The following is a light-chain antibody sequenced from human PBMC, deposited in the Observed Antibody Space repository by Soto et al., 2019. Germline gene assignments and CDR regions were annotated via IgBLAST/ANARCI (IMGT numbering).Light chain of an antibody. J-gene: IGKJ1*01. V-gene: IGKV3-20*01. Sequence: EIVLTQSPGTLSLSPGERATLSCRASQSLSSSFLAWYQQRPGQAPRLLIYAASSRATGIPDRFSGSGSGTDFTLTISRLEPEDFAVYYCQQSGGSPRTFGQGTKVEIK. CDR1: QSLSSSF. CDR3: QQSGGSPRT. CDR2: AAS.